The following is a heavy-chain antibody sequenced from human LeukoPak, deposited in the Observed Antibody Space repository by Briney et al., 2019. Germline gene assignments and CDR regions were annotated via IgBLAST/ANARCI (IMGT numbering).Heavy chain of an antibody. Sequence: SETLSLTCTVSGGSISSYYWSWIRQPPGKGLEWIGYIYYSGSTYYNPSLKSRVTISVDTSKNQFSLKLSSVTAADTAVYYCASRNYDFWSGYYTHWGQGTLVTVSS. CDR1: GGSISSYY. CDR3: ASRNYDFWSGYYTH. J-gene: IGHJ4*02. V-gene: IGHV4-59*04. D-gene: IGHD3-3*01. CDR2: IYYSGST.